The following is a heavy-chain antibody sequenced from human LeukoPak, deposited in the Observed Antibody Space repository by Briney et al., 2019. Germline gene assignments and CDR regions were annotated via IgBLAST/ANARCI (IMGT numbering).Heavy chain of an antibody. D-gene: IGHD3-22*01. CDR2: IYHSGST. CDR1: GYSVSSGYY. CDR3: AREGSSGYYPHYYFEY. Sequence: PSETLSLTCTVSGYSVSSGYYWGWIRQPPGKGLEWIGSIYHSGSTYYNPSLKSRVTISVDTSKNQFSLKLSSVTAADTAVYYCAREGSSGYYPHYYFEYWGQGTLVTVFS. V-gene: IGHV4-38-2*02. J-gene: IGHJ4*02.